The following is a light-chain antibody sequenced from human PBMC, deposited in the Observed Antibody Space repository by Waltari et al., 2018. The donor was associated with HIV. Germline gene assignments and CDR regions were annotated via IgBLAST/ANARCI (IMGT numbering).Light chain of an antibody. CDR1: NSNIGINL. CDR2: RNN. V-gene: IGLV1-47*01. Sequence: QSVMTQAPSASGNPRQRVTIPCSGTNSNIGINLVYWYQQLPGGPPNLLIYRNNQRPSGVPDRFSGAKSVTSASLAISGLRSEDEADYYCAAWDDSLSGLVFGGRTKLTVL. J-gene: IGLJ2*01. CDR3: AAWDDSLSGLV.